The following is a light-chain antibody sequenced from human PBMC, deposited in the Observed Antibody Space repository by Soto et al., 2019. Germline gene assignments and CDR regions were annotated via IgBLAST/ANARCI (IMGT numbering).Light chain of an antibody. CDR3: QQYDRSPYT. V-gene: IGKV3-20*01. J-gene: IGKJ2*01. CDR1: QTVTATY. CDR2: DTS. Sequence: EIVLTQSPGTLSLSPGERATLSCRASQTVTATYVAWFQQIPGQAPRLLIYDTSTRPTGIPDRFSGSGSGTDFTLTISRLEPEDSAVYYCQQYDRSPYTFSQGTKLEIK.